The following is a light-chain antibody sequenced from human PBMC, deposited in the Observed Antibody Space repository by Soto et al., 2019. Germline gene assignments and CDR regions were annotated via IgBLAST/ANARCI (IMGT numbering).Light chain of an antibody. Sequence: DIHKIQYLFTVSGSRGERVTXTCRASQTISSRLAWYQQKPGKAPKVPINKASTLKSRVGSRFSGSGSGTEFTLTISSLQPDDFATYYCQHYNSCSESIGEGTEVDIK. V-gene: IGKV1-5*03. J-gene: IGKJ4*01. CDR1: QTISSR. CDR2: KAS. CDR3: QHYNSCSES.